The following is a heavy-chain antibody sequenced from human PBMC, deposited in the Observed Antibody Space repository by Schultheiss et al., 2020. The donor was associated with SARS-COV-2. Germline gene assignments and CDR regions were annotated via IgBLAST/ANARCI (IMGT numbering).Heavy chain of an antibody. CDR2: IDHSGST. CDR3: ARDRDSSAWYWSGLDV. CDR1: DVSFTGYY. Sequence: SETLSLTCAAYDVSFTGYYWSWIRQPPGKGLEWIGEIDHSGSTNYNPSLKSRVTISVDTSKNQFSLKLSSVTAADTAVYYCARDRDSSAWYWSGLDVWGQGTTVTVS. V-gene: IGHV4-34*01. D-gene: IGHD6-19*01. J-gene: IGHJ6*02.